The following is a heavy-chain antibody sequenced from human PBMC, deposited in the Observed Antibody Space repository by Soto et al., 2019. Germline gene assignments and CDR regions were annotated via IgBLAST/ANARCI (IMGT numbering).Heavy chain of an antibody. Sequence: QMQLQESGPGLVKPSETLSLTCTFSTGSISTTSYNWGWIRQSPGKGLECIGTIYYTRSTSYNPSLKSRVTIAVDTTKNQFSLKRASVPAADQAVYYCARHGTFWGQGTLVIVS. V-gene: IGHV4-39*01. CDR2: IYYTRST. CDR1: TGSISTTSYN. CDR3: ARHGTF. D-gene: IGHD3-16*01. J-gene: IGHJ4*02.